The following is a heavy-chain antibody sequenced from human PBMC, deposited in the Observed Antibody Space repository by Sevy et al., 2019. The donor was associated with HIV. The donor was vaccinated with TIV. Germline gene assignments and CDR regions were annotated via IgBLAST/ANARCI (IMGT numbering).Heavy chain of an antibody. J-gene: IGHJ3*02. D-gene: IGHD5-12*01. Sequence: GGSLRLSCTASGFAFNTYAMYWVRQAPGKGLEWVSSISTNGNITYYADSVKGRFIVSRDSSKNTVYLQMHSLRVDDTAVYYCVKEATIVVIVAYAFDMWGQGTTVTVSS. V-gene: IGHV3-23*01. CDR3: VKEATIVVIVAYAFDM. CDR1: GFAFNTYA. CDR2: ISTNGNIT.